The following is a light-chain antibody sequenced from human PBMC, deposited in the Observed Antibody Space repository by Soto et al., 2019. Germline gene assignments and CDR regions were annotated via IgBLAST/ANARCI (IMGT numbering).Light chain of an antibody. CDR3: QQYNSYSWT. CDR1: QSISSW. V-gene: IGKV1-5*03. J-gene: IGKJ1*01. CDR2: KAS. Sequence: DIQLTQSSFNLSESVSAGVGSXFRAIKSIXXASQSISSWLAWYQQKPGKAPKLLIYKASSLESGVPSRFSGSGSGTEFTLTISSLQPDDFATYYCQQYNSYSWTFGQGTKVDIK.